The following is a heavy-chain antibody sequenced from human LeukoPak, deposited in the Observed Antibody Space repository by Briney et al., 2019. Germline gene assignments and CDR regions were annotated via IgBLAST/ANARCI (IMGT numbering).Heavy chain of an antibody. D-gene: IGHD6-13*01. Sequence: PGGSLRLSCAASRFTFSSYEMNWVRQAPGKGLEWVSYISSSGSTIYYADSVKGRFTIPRDNAKNSLYLQMNSLRAEDTAVYYCARDRSSSWSGFDPWGQGTLVTVSS. J-gene: IGHJ5*02. CDR1: RFTFSSYE. V-gene: IGHV3-48*03. CDR2: ISSSGSTI. CDR3: ARDRSSSWSGFDP.